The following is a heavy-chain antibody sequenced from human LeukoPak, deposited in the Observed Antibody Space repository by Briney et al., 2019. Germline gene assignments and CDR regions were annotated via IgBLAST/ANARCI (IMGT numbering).Heavy chain of an antibody. V-gene: IGHV4-61*02. J-gene: IGHJ3*02. CDR3: ARDRLLWGPFDI. Sequence: PSQTLSLTCIVSGGSISSDSYYWNWIRQPAGKGLEWIGRVYTSGSTNYNPSLKSRVSISVDTSKNQFSLRPTSVTAADTAVYYCARDRLLWGPFDIWGQGTMLTVSS. D-gene: IGHD7-27*01. CDR1: GGSISSDSYY. CDR2: VYTSGST.